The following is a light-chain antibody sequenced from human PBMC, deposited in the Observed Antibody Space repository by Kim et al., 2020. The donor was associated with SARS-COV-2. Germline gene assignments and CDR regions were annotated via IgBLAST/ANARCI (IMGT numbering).Light chain of an antibody. J-gene: IGKJ1*01. CDR1: QIVTTF. CDR2: NAS. Sequence: SLSPGETAIPSGRASQIVTTFLAWYRQKASQAPRLLIYNASSRAIGIPARFTGGGSGTDFSLTISSLEPEDFAVYYCHQRSTWPGTFGQGTKVNI. CDR3: HQRSTWPGT. V-gene: IGKV3-11*01.